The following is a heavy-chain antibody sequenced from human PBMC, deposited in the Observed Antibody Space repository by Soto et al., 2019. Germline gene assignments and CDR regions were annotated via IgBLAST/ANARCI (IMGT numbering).Heavy chain of an antibody. V-gene: IGHV5-51*01. J-gene: IGHJ3*02. CDR2: IYPGDSDT. Sequence: RGESLKISCKGSGYSFTSYWIGWVRQMPGKGLEWMGIIYPGDSDTRYSPSFQGQVTISADKSISTAYLQWSSLKASDTAMYYCASPYYYGSSGYYFHDAFDIWGQGTMVTVSS. CDR1: GYSFTSYW. D-gene: IGHD3-22*01. CDR3: ASPYYYGSSGYYFHDAFDI.